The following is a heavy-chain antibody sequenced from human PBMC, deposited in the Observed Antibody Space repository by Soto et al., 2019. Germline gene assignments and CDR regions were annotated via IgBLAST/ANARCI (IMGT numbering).Heavy chain of an antibody. Sequence: SKTISRNCAINNGYISGYYWSWIGEYKGKVLELIGEINHSGSTNYNPSLKSRVTISVYTSKNQFSLKLSSVTAADTAVYYCARGRLQQQLYNYYYYYGMDVWGQGTTVT. CDR2: INHSGST. J-gene: IGHJ6*02. CDR3: ARGRLQQQLYNYYYYYGMDV. CDR1: NGYISGYY. D-gene: IGHD6-13*01. V-gene: IGHV4-34*01.